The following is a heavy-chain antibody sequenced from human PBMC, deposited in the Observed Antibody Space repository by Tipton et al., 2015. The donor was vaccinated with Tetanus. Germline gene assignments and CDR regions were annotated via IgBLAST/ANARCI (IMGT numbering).Heavy chain of an antibody. D-gene: IGHD3-3*01. Sequence: SLRLSCAASGFTFSSYAMHWVRQAPGKGLEWVAVISYDGSNKYYADSVKGRFTISRENSKNTLYLQMNSLRAEDTAVYYCARDLPLEWSFPSYYFDYWGQGTLVTVSS. CDR3: ARDLPLEWSFPSYYFDY. V-gene: IGHV3-30-3*01. J-gene: IGHJ4*02. CDR1: GFTFSSYA. CDR2: ISYDGSNK.